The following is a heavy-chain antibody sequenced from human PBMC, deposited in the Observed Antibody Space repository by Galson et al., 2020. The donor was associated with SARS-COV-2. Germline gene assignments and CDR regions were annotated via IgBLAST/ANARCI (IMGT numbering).Heavy chain of an antibody. CDR3: ARGGNSWSYYYGMDV. Sequence: ASVKVSCKASGYTFTSNYMHWVRQAPAQGLEWMGIINPSGGSTSYAQMFQGRVTMTRDTSTGTVYMELSSMRSEDTAVYYCARGGNSWSYYYGMDVRGQGTTVTVYS. CDR2: INPSGGST. D-gene: IGHD6-13*01. CDR1: GYTFTSNY. V-gene: IGHV1-46*01. J-gene: IGHJ6*02.